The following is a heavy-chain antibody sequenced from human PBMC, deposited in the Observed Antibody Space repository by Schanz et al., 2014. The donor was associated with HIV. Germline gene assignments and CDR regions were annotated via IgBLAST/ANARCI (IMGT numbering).Heavy chain of an antibody. D-gene: IGHD3-10*01. CDR2: IYYDGTNK. CDR3: ARGFQGFDY. Sequence: QVQLVESGGGVVQPGRSLRLSCAGSGFSFDTFGIHWVRQAPGKGREWVALIYYDGTNKYYTDSVKGRFTISRDNSKNTLYLQMNSLRAEDTSVYYCARGFQGFDYWGQGTLVTVSS. V-gene: IGHV3-33*08. CDR1: GFSFDTFG. J-gene: IGHJ4*02.